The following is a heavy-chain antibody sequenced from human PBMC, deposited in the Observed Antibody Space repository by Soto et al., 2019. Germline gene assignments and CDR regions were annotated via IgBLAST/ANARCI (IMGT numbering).Heavy chain of an antibody. V-gene: IGHV3-11*06. CDR2: ISLSRGYT. D-gene: IGHD2-15*01. CDR1: GVIFSDFY. J-gene: IGHJ4*02. Sequence: PGGSLRLSCGASGVIFSDFYVSWIRQAPGKGLEWVSYISLSRGYTEYADSVKGRFTISRDNTKNLLYLQMNSLRAEDTAVYYCARSVDLDHWGQGTLVTVSS. CDR3: ARSVDLDH.